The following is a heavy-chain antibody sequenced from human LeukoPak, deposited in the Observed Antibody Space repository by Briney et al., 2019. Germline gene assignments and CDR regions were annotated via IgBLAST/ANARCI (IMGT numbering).Heavy chain of an antibody. D-gene: IGHD4-23*01. CDR3: ARVGQVVSAWDYGGTDHDFDY. CDR1: GYTFTSHD. J-gene: IGHJ4*02. V-gene: IGHV1-8*01. CDR2: MNPNSGNT. Sequence: GASVKVSCKASGYTFTSHDINWVRQATGQGLEWMGWMNPNSGNTGYAQKFQGRVTMTRNTSISTAYMELSSLRSEDTAVYYCARVGQVVSAWDYGGTDHDFDYWGQGTLVTVSS.